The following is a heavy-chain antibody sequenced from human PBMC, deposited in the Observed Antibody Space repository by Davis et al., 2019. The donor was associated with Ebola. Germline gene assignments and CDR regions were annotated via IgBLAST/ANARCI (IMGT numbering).Heavy chain of an antibody. D-gene: IGHD3-3*01. V-gene: IGHV3-15*04. CDR2: IESRTDGGTT. CDR1: GFTFGDYA. Sequence: GESLKISCTASGFTFGDYAMNWVRQAPGKGLEWVGRIESRTDGGTTDYAAPVKGRFTISRDDSKNTLYLQMNSLKTEDTAVYYCTKAGFLQWLIDYYYCFMDVWGKGTTVTVSS. CDR3: TKAGFLQWLIDYYYCFMDV. J-gene: IGHJ6*03.